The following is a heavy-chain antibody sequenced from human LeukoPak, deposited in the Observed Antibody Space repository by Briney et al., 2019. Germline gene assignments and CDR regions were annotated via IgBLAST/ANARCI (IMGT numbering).Heavy chain of an antibody. CDR3: ARVIAVAGNLDY. CDR2: IYHSGST. V-gene: IGHV4-38-2*02. Sequence: SENLSLTCTVSGYSISSGYYWGWIRQPPGKGLEWIGSIYHSGSTYYNPSLKSRVTISVDTSKNQFSLKLSSVTAADTAVYYCARVIAVAGNLDYWGQGTLVTVSS. D-gene: IGHD6-19*01. CDR1: GYSISSGYY. J-gene: IGHJ4*02.